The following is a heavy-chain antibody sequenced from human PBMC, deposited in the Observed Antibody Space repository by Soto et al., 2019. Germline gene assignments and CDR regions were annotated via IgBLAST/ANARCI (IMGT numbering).Heavy chain of an antibody. CDR1: GGSISSSSYY. Sequence: LSLTCTVSGGSISSSSYYWGWIRQPPGKGLEWIGSIYYSGSTYYNPSLKSRVTISVDTSKNQFSLKLSSVTAADTAVYYCAREVKYSSSWYAKNWFDPWGQGTLVTVSS. V-gene: IGHV4-39*02. D-gene: IGHD6-13*01. CDR2: IYYSGST. CDR3: AREVKYSSSWYAKNWFDP. J-gene: IGHJ5*02.